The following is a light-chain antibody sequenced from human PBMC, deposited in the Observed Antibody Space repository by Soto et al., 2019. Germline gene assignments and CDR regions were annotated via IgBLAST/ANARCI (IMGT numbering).Light chain of an antibody. CDR2: GNN. V-gene: IGLV1-47*02. CDR3: AAWDDSLSGSYV. CDR1: SSNIGSNY. Sequence: QSVLTQPPSASGTPGQRVTISCSGSSSNIGSNYVYWYQQLPGTAPKLLIYGNNKRPSGVPDRFSGSKSGTSASLAISGFRSEDEADYYCAAWDDSLSGSYVFATGTKLTVL. J-gene: IGLJ1*01.